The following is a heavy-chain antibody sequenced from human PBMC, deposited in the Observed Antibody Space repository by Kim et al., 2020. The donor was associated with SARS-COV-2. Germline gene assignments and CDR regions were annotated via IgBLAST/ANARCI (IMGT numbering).Heavy chain of an antibody. CDR3: ALGRNGAFDY. CDR1: GFTFSSYA. J-gene: IGHJ4*02. V-gene: IGHV3-23*01. CDR2: IRESAGGT. D-gene: IGHD2-8*01. Sequence: GGSLRHSCAASGFTFSSYAMSWVRQAPGKGLEWVSAIRESAGGTYYADSVKGRFTISRDNSKNTLYLQMNSLRAEDTAVYYCALGRNGAFDYWGQGTLVT.